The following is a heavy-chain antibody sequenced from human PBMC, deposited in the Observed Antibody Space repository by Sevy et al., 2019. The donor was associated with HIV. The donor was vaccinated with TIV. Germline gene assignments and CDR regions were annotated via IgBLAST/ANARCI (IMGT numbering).Heavy chain of an antibody. CDR1: GGSISSYY. V-gene: IGHV4-59*01. CDR3: ARDKSIVGATGDFDAFDI. Sequence: SETLSLTCTVSGGSISSYYWSWIRQPPGKGLEWIGYINYSGSTNYNPTLKSRVTISLDTSKNQFSLKLSSVTAADTAVYYRARDKSIVGATGDFDAFDIWGQGTMVTVSS. CDR2: INYSGST. J-gene: IGHJ3*02. D-gene: IGHD1-26*01.